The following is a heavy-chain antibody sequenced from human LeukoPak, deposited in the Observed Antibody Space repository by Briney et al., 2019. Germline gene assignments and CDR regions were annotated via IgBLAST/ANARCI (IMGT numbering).Heavy chain of an antibody. Sequence: SETLSLTCTVSGGSISSGGYYWNWIRQHPVKGLECIGYIYYSGSTYYNPSLKSRVTISVDTSKNQFSLKLSSVTAADTAVYYCARAQFDIAVVTASALYGTDVWAQGPTVPVSS. CDR3: ARAQFDIAVVTASALYGTDV. V-gene: IGHV4-31*03. D-gene: IGHD2-2*01. J-gene: IGHJ6*01. CDR2: IYYSGST. CDR1: GGSISSGGYY.